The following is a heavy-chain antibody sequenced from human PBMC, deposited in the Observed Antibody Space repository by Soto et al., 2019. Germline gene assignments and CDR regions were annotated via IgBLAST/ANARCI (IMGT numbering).Heavy chain of an antibody. D-gene: IGHD1-1*01. J-gene: IGHJ4*02. CDR3: ASQLRPSRSLDY. CDR1: GGTFSSYA. Sequence: SVKVSCKASGGTFSSYAISWVRQAPGQGLEWMGGIIPIFGTANYAQKFQGRVTITADESTSTAYMELSSLRSEDTAVYYCASQLRPSRSLDYWGQGTLVTVSS. CDR2: IIPIFGTA. V-gene: IGHV1-69*13.